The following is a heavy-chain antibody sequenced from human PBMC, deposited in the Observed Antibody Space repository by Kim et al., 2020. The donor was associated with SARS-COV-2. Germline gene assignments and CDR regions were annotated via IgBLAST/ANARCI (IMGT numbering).Heavy chain of an antibody. CDR1: GYTFTSYD. Sequence: ASVKVSCKASGYTFTSYDINWVRQATGQGLEWTGWMNPNSGNTGYAQKFQGRVTMTRNTSISTAYMELSSLRSEDTAVYYCARGHLKSIVVVIAPRPYYYYMDVWGNGTTVTGSS. V-gene: IGHV1-8*01. CDR3: ARGHLKSIVVVIAPRPYYYYMDV. J-gene: IGHJ6*03. CDR2: MNPNSGNT. D-gene: IGHD2-21*01.